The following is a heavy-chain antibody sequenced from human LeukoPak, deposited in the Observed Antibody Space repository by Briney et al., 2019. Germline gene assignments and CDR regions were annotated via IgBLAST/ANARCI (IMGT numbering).Heavy chain of an antibody. J-gene: IGHJ4*02. Sequence: GASVNVSCTASGGTFSSYAISWVRQAPGQGLEWMGGIIPIFGTANYAQKFQGRVTITADESTSTAYMELSSLRSEDTAVYYCARAVAGPRSYYFDYWGQGTLVTVSS. V-gene: IGHV1-69*13. CDR2: IIPIFGTA. CDR3: ARAVAGPRSYYFDY. D-gene: IGHD6-19*01. CDR1: GGTFSSYA.